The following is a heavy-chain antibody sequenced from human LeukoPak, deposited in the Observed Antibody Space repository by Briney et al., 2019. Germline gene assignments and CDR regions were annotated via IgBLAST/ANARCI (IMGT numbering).Heavy chain of an antibody. Sequence: GGSLRLSCAASGFTFHDYAMHWVRQAPGKGLEWVSLISWDGGTSYYADSVKGRFTITRDNSKNSLYLQMNSLRTEDTALYYCSKGRTYSYHATGYSPDYFTYWGQGTLVTVSS. CDR3: SKGRTYSYHATGYSPDYFTY. V-gene: IGHV3-43*01. J-gene: IGHJ4*02. CDR1: GFTFHDYA. D-gene: IGHD3-22*01. CDR2: ISWDGGTS.